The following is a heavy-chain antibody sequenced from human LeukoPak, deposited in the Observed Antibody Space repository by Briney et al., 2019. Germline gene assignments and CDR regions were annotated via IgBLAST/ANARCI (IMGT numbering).Heavy chain of an antibody. CDR2: INHSGST. CDR3: ARGQKSDY. J-gene: IGHJ4*02. Sequence: SETLSLTCAVYGGSFSGYYWSWIRHPPGKGLEWIGEINHSGSTNYNPSLKSRVTISVDTSKNQFSLKLSSVTAADTAVYYCARGQKSDYWGQGTLVTVSS. CDR1: GGSFSGYY. V-gene: IGHV4-34*01.